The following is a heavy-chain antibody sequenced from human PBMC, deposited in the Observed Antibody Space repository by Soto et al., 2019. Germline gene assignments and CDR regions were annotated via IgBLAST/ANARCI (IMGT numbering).Heavy chain of an antibody. CDR2: ISFDGGNQ. CDR3: AKDSSVTAAGSGGWFDP. J-gene: IGHJ5*02. V-gene: IGHV3-30*18. CDR1: GFDFNTYG. Sequence: QVQLVESGGGVVQPGRSLRLSCAASGFDFNTYGLHWVRQAPGKGLEWVAAISFDGGNQYYEDSVKGRFTISRDKSNSTLYLQMNSLGAEDTATYFCAKDSSVTAAGSGGWFDPWGPGTLVIVSS. D-gene: IGHD6-13*01.